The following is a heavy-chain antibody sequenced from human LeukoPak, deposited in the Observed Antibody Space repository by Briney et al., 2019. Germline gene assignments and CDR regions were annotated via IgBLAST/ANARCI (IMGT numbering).Heavy chain of an antibody. CDR3: ASEVQDSSGWYAHQHYYFDY. Sequence: GGSLRLSCAASGFTFSSYWMSWVRQAPGKGLEWVANIKQDGSEKYYVDSVKGRFTISRDNAKNSLYLQMNSLRAEDTAVYYCASEVQDSSGWYAHQHYYFDYWGQGTLVTVSS. J-gene: IGHJ4*02. CDR2: IKQDGSEK. D-gene: IGHD6-19*01. CDR1: GFTFSSYW. V-gene: IGHV3-7*03.